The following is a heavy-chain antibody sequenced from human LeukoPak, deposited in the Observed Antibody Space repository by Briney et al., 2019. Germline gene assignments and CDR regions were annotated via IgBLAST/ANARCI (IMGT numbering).Heavy chain of an antibody. Sequence: PGGSLRLSCGASGFTFSSYGMNWVRQAPGERLEWVSYISSSSDSIYYADSVKGRFTIFRDNAENSLFLQMNSLRDEDTAVYFCARAMRSGYDYWGQGTLVNVSS. CDR3: ARAMRSGYDY. D-gene: IGHD5-12*01. CDR1: GFTFSSYG. CDR2: ISSSSDSI. V-gene: IGHV3-48*02. J-gene: IGHJ4*02.